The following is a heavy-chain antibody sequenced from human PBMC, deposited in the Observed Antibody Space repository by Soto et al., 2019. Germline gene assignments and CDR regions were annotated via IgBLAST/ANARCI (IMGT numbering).Heavy chain of an antibody. J-gene: IGHJ6*02. D-gene: IGHD1-1*01. CDR1: GFSLSTSEMC. Sequence: SGPSGEPTQTLTLTCTFSGFSLSTSEMCVSWIRQPPGKALEWLALIDWDDDKYYSTSLKTRLTISKDTSKNQVVLTMTNMDPVDTATYYCARIRYNWNDVDYYYGMDVWGQGTTVTVSS. CDR3: ARIRYNWNDVDYYYGMDV. V-gene: IGHV2-70*01. CDR2: IDWDDDK.